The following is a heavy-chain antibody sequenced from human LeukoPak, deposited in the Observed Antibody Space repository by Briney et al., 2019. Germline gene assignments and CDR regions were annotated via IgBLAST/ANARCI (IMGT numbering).Heavy chain of an antibody. D-gene: IGHD1-7*01. Sequence: TGGSLRLSCAVSGFAFSSYWMSWVRQAPGKGLEWVANIKRDGSEKYYVDSVKGRFTISRDNAKNSLFLQMNSLTAEDTAVYYCARGQTTFGPWGQGTLVTVS. CDR1: GFAFSSYW. CDR2: IKRDGSEK. V-gene: IGHV3-7*01. CDR3: ARGQTTFGP. J-gene: IGHJ5*02.